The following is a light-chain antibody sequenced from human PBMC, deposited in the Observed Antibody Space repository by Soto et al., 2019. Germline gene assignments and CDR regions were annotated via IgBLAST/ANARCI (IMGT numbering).Light chain of an antibody. Sequence: QSALTQPPSVSGSPGQSVAISCTGTSSDVGSYNRVSWYQQPPGTAPKLMIYDVSSRPSEVPDRFSGSKSGNTAFLTISGLQAEDEADYYCSSFTTSSTYVFGTGTKLTVL. V-gene: IGLV2-18*02. CDR1: SSDVGSYNR. J-gene: IGLJ1*01. CDR3: SSFTTSSTYV. CDR2: DVS.